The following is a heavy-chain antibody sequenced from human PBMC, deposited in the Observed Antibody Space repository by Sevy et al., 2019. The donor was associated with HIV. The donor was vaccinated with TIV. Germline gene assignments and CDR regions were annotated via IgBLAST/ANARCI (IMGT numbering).Heavy chain of an antibody. D-gene: IGHD3-22*01. CDR3: AGGRYDSSGSFDAFDI. J-gene: IGHJ3*02. V-gene: IGHV3-23*01. Sequence: GGSLRLSCAASGFTFEDYAMHWVRQLPGKGLEWVSTIYGSGGATYYADSVKGRFTISRDNSKNTLYLQMNSLRTEDSAVYYCAGGRYDSSGSFDAFDIWGQGTMVTVSS. CDR1: GFTFEDYA. CDR2: IYGSGGAT.